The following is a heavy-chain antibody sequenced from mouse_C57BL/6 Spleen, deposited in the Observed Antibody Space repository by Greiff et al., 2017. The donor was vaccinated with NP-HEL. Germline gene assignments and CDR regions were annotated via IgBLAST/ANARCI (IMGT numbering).Heavy chain of an antibody. J-gene: IGHJ2*01. CDR2: IDPSDSYT. V-gene: IGHV1-50*01. CDR1: GYTFTSYW. Sequence: QVQLQQPGAELVKPGASVKLSCKASGYTFTSYWMQWVKQRPGQGLEWIGEIDPSDSYTNYNQKFKGKATLTVDTSSSTAYMQLSSLTSEDSAVYYCARRDYGSRAMDYWGQGTTLTVSS. CDR3: ARRDYGSRAMDY. D-gene: IGHD1-1*01.